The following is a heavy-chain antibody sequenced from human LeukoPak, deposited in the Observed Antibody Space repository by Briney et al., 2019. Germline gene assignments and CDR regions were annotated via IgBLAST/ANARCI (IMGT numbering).Heavy chain of an antibody. V-gene: IGHV3-7*01. Sequence: GGSLRLSCAASGFTFSNYAMSWVRQAPGKGLEWVVNINQDGSEKYYVDSVKGRFTISRDNAKNSLYLQMNSLRAEDTAVYYCARTAVDCSGGSCYSYDFDYWGQGTLVTVSS. J-gene: IGHJ4*02. D-gene: IGHD2-15*01. CDR1: GFTFSNYA. CDR3: ARTAVDCSGGSCYSYDFDY. CDR2: INQDGSEK.